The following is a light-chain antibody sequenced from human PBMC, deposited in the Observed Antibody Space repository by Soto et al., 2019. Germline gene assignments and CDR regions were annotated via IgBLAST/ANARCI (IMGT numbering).Light chain of an antibody. J-gene: IGKJ1*01. CDR1: QSVLYSSNNKNY. V-gene: IGKV4-1*01. CDR3: QQYYSTPSWT. Sequence: DIVMTQSPDSLAVSLGERATINRKSSQSVLYSSNNKNYLAWYQQKPGQPPKLLIYWASTRESGVPDRFSGSGSGTDFTLTISSLQAEDVAVYYCQQYYSTPSWTFGQGTKVDIK. CDR2: WAS.